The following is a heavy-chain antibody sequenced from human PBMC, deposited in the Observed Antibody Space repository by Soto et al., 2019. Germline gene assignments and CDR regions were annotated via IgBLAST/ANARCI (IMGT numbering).Heavy chain of an antibody. Sequence: GGSLRLSCAASGFTFSGYSVNWVRQAPGKGLEWVSYISSGSKTIYYAESVKGRFTVSRDNARNSQYLQMNSLRDEDTAVYYCAREDILGVRSFDYWGQGTLVTVSS. CDR1: GFTFSGYS. J-gene: IGHJ4*02. CDR2: ISSGSKTI. D-gene: IGHD3-9*01. V-gene: IGHV3-48*02. CDR3: AREDILGVRSFDY.